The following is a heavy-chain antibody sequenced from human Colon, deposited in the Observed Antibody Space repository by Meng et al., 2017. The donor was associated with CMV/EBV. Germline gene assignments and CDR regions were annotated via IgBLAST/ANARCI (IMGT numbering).Heavy chain of an antibody. V-gene: IGHV4-59*13. CDR1: GGSISTYY. D-gene: IGHD3-16*01. CDR2: VYYTGSA. CDR3: ARADPSLAMYYFDY. Sequence: SETLSLTCNVSGGSISTYYWTWIRQPPGQGLEWIGNVYYTGSAKYNPSLKSRLTISVDTAKNQFSLKLSSVTVADTAIYYCARADPSLAMYYFDYWGPGMLVTVSS. J-gene: IGHJ4*02.